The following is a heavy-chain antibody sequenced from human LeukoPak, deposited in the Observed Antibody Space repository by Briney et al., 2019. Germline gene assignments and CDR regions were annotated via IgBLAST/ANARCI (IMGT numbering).Heavy chain of an antibody. D-gene: IGHD6-6*01. J-gene: IGHJ4*02. CDR3: AKDPSAARPGY. CDR1: GFTFDDYA. CDR2: ISGSGGST. Sequence: PGGSLRLSCAASGFTFDDYAMHWVRQAPGKGLEWVSAISGSGGSTYYADSVKGRFTISRDNSKNTLYLQMNSLRAEDTAVYYCAKDPSAARPGYWGQGTLVTVSS. V-gene: IGHV3-23*01.